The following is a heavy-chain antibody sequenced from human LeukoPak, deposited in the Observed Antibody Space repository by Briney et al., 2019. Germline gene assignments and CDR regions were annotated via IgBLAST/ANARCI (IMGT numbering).Heavy chain of an antibody. J-gene: IGHJ4*02. D-gene: IGHD3-22*01. V-gene: IGHV1-2*02. Sequence: ASVKVSCKASGYTFTGYYMHWVRQAPGQGLEWMGWINPNSGGTNYAQKFQGRVTMTRDTSISTAYMELSRLRSDDTAVYYCARASDVYYYDSSGYYSALYFDYWGQGTLVTVSS. CDR1: GYTFTGYY. CDR3: ARASDVYYYDSSGYYSALYFDY. CDR2: INPNSGGT.